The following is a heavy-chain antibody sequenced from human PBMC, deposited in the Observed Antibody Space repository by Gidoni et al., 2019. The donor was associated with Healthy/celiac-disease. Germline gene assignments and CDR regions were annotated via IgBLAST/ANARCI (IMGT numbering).Heavy chain of an antibody. V-gene: IGHV3-9*01. Sequence: EVQLVESGGGLVQPGRSLRLSCAASGFTFDAYAMHWVRQAPGKGLEWVSGISWNSGSIGYADSVKGRFTISRDNAKNSLYLQMNSLRAEDTALYYCAKGGRDYYDSSGYLRYFDYWGQGTLVTVSS. CDR1: GFTFDAYA. CDR2: ISWNSGSI. D-gene: IGHD3-22*01. J-gene: IGHJ4*02. CDR3: AKGGRDYYDSSGYLRYFDY.